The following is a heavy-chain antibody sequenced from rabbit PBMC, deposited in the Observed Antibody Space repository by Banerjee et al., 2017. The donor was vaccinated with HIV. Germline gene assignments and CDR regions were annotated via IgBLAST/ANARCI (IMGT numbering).Heavy chain of an antibody. J-gene: IGHJ4*01. CDR3: ARDSTTSGYYFNL. Sequence: QSLEESGGDLVKPEGSLTLTCKASGFSLSSYNMCWVRQAPGKGLEWIACIYAGSSGSTYYASWAKGRFTISKTSSTTVTLQMTSLTAADTAAYFCARDSTTSGYYFNLWGPGTLVTVS. CDR2: IYAGSSGST. V-gene: IGHV1S40*01. CDR1: GFSLSSYN. D-gene: IGHD1-1*01.